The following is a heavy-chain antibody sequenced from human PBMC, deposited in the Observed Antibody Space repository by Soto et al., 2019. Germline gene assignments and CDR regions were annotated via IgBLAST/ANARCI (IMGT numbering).Heavy chain of an antibody. Sequence: GGSLRLSCAASGFTFSSYAMHWVRQAPGKGLEWVAVISYDGSNKYYADSVKGRFTISRDNSKNTLYLQMNSLRAEDTAVYYCARAPNVDTAMVTTHYYYYGMDVWGQGTTVTVSS. CDR3: ARAPNVDTAMVTTHYYYYGMDV. V-gene: IGHV3-30-3*01. D-gene: IGHD5-18*01. J-gene: IGHJ6*02. CDR1: GFTFSSYA. CDR2: ISYDGSNK.